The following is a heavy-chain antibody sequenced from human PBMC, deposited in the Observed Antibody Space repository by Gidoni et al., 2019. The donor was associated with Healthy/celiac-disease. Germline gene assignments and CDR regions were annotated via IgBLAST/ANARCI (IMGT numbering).Heavy chain of an antibody. Sequence: EVQLVESGGGLVKPGGSLRLSCAASGFTFSRYSMNWVRQAPGKGLEWVSSISSSSSYIYYADSVKGRFTISRDNAKNSLYLQMNSLRAEDTAVYYCARDQYYYDSFDAFDIWGQGTMVTVSS. V-gene: IGHV3-21*01. CDR2: ISSSSSYI. J-gene: IGHJ3*02. CDR1: GFTFSRYS. D-gene: IGHD3-22*01. CDR3: ARDQYYYDSFDAFDI.